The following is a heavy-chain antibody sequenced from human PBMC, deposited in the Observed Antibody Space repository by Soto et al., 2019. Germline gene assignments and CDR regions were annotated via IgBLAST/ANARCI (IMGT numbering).Heavy chain of an antibody. D-gene: IGHD2-15*01. CDR3: ARDRDCSGGSCDYYGMDV. CDR1: GYTFTSYA. Sequence: GASVKVSCKASGYTFTSYAMDWVRQAPGQRLEWMGWINAGNGNTKYSQKFQGRVTMTRDTSTSTVYMELSSLRSEDTAVYYCARDRDCSGGSCDYYGMDVWGQGTTVTVSS. CDR2: INAGNGNT. V-gene: IGHV1-3*01. J-gene: IGHJ6*02.